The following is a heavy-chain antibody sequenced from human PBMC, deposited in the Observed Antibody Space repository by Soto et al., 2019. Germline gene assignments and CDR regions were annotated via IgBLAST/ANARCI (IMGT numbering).Heavy chain of an antibody. CDR3: ARADGAPNSGGDAFDI. Sequence: QVQLVQSGAEVKKPGSSVKVSCKASGGTFSSYTISWVRQAPRQGLEWMGRIIPILGIANYAQKFQGRVTITADKSTSTAYMELSSLRSEDTAVYYCARADGAPNSGGDAFDIWGQGTMVTVSS. J-gene: IGHJ3*02. V-gene: IGHV1-69*02. D-gene: IGHD6-19*01. CDR2: IIPILGIA. CDR1: GGTFSSYT.